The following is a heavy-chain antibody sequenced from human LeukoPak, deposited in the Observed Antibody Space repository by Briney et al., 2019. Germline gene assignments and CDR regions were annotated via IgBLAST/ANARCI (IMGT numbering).Heavy chain of an antibody. Sequence: GGSLRLSCAASAFTFRSYAMSWVRQAGGKGLEWVSAISGSGGSTYYADSVKGRFTISRDNSKNTLSLQMNSLRAEDTAIYYCAKERSVAGTEFDYWGQGTLVTVSS. CDR2: ISGSGGST. V-gene: IGHV3-23*01. CDR1: AFTFRSYA. D-gene: IGHD6-19*01. J-gene: IGHJ4*02. CDR3: AKERSVAGTEFDY.